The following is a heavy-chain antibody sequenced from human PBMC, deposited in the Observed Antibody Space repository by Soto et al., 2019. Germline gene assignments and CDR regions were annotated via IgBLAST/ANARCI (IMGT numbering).Heavy chain of an antibody. CDR1: GGSISSVGYS. CDR3: ARVMTDEDEYFDY. J-gene: IGHJ4*02. D-gene: IGHD2-15*01. V-gene: IGHV4-30-2*01. CDR2: IYHSGST. Sequence: QLQLQESGSGLVKSSQTLSLTCAVSGGSISSVGYSWRWVRQPPGQGLEWIGNIYHSGSTYYNPSLRSRVPISQDSSKHQFSLKLRSVTAADTAVYYCARVMTDEDEYFDYWGQGTLVTVSS.